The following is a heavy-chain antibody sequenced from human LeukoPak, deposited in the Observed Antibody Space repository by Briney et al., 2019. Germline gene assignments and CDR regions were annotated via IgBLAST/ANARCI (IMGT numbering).Heavy chain of an antibody. J-gene: IGHJ4*02. Sequence: PSETLSLTCTVSGNSISNYCWSWIRQPPGKGLEWIGYIYYSGSTNYNPSLKSRVTISVDTSKDQFSLKLSTVTTADTAVYYCARENRLSHHTVIDSWGQGSLVTVS. V-gene: IGHV4-59*01. CDR1: GNSISNYC. CDR3: ARENRLSHHTVIDS. CDR2: IYYSGST. D-gene: IGHD3-16*01.